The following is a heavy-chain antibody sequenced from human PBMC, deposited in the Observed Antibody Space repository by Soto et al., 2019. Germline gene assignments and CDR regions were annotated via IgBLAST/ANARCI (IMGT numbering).Heavy chain of an antibody. V-gene: IGHV3-7*04. CDR2: IKEDGSEK. J-gene: IGHJ4*02. Sequence: PGGSLRLSCTGSGFTFGNYWMSWVRQAPGKGLGWVANIKEDGSEKYYVDSVKGRFTISRDNARNSLYLQMNSLRAEDTAVYYCARLYSSGWAPTFDYWGQGTLVTVSS. CDR3: ARLYSSGWAPTFDY. D-gene: IGHD6-19*01. CDR1: GFTFGNYW.